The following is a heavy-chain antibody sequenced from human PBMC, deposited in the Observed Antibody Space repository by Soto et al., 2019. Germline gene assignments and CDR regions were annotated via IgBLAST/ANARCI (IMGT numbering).Heavy chain of an antibody. V-gene: IGHV1-46*01. CDR2: INPSGGST. CDR1: GYTFTSYY. J-gene: IGHJ6*02. Sequence: EASVKVSCKASGYTFTSYYMHWVRQAPGQGLEWMRIINPSGGSTSYAQKFQGRVTMTRDTSTSTVYMELSSLRSEDTAVYYCARDPYYDFWSGYYTPPYYYYGMDVWGQGTTVTVS. CDR3: ARDPYYDFWSGYYTPPYYYYGMDV. D-gene: IGHD3-3*01.